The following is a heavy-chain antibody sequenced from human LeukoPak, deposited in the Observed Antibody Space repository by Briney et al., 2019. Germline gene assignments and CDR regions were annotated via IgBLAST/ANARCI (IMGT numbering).Heavy chain of an antibody. CDR1: GGSFSGYY. Sequence: SETLSLTCAVYGGSFSGYYWSWIRQPPGKGLEWIGEINHSGSTNYNPSLKSRVTISVDTSKNRFSLKLSSVTAADTAVYYCARGTAYYDFWSGYSPYNWFDPWGQGTLVTVSS. D-gene: IGHD3-3*01. CDR3: ARGTAYYDFWSGYSPYNWFDP. J-gene: IGHJ5*02. CDR2: INHSGST. V-gene: IGHV4-34*01.